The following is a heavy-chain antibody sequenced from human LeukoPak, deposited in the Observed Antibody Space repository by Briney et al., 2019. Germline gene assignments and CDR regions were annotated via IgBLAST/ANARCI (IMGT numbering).Heavy chain of an antibody. Sequence: SVNVSCKASGYIFIGYYIHWVRQAPGQGLEWMGWINPNSDDTNYAQKFQGRVTMTRDTSISTAYMGLTRLRSDDTAVYYCARDLDPWGQGTLVTVSS. J-gene: IGHJ5*02. CDR1: GYIFIGYY. V-gene: IGHV1-2*02. CDR3: ARDLDP. CDR2: INPNSDDT.